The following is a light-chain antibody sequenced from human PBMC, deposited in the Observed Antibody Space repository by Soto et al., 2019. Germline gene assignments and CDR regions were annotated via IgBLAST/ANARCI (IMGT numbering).Light chain of an antibody. CDR3: QQYGSSPGT. CDR2: GAS. Sequence: EIVLTQSPGTLSLSPGERATLSCRASQSISSGFLAWYQQKPGQAPRLLIYGASSRATGIPDRFSGSGSGTDFTLTVSRLELEDFAVYYCQQYGSSPGTFGQGTKVEIK. CDR1: QSISSGF. V-gene: IGKV3-20*01. J-gene: IGKJ2*01.